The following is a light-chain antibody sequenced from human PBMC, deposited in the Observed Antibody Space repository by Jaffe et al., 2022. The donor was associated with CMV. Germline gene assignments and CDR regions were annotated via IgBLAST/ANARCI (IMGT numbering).Light chain of an antibody. J-gene: IGKJ2*01. CDR1: QGIGTD. Sequence: AIQMTQSPSSLSASVGDRVTITCRASQGIGTDLGWFQQKPGKAPKLLIYDASRLQSGVPSRFSGSGSGADFTLTISSLQPEDFATYYCLQDYNYPRTFGQGTKLEIK. CDR2: DAS. V-gene: IGKV1-6*01. CDR3: LQDYNYPRT.